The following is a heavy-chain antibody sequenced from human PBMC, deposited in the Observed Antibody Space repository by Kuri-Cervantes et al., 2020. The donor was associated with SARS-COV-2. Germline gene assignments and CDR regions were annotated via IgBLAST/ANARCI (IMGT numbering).Heavy chain of an antibody. CDR3: TTHLRFLEWFLDY. CDR1: GFTFRGSA. J-gene: IGHJ4*02. Sequence: GESLKISCAASGFTFRGSAMHWVRQAPGKGLEWVGRIKSKTDGGTTDYAAPVKGRFTISRDDSKNTLYLQMNSLKTEDTAVYYCTTHLRFLEWFLDYWGQGTLVTVSS. V-gene: IGHV3-15*01. CDR2: IKSKTDGGTT. D-gene: IGHD3-3*01.